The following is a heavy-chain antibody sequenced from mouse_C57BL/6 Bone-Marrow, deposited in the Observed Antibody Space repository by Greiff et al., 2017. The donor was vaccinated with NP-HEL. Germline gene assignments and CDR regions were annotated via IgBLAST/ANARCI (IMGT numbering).Heavy chain of an antibody. D-gene: IGHD1-1*01. V-gene: IGHV1-81*01. J-gene: IGHJ3*01. CDR2: IYPRSGNT. Sequence: QVHVKQSGAELARPGASVKLSCKASGYTFTSYGISWVKQRTGQGLEWIGEIYPRSGNTYYNEKFKGKATLTADKSSSTAYLELRSLTFEDSAVYFCAKGDYYGSSGFAYWGQGTLVTVSA. CDR3: AKGDYYGSSGFAY. CDR1: GYTFTSYG.